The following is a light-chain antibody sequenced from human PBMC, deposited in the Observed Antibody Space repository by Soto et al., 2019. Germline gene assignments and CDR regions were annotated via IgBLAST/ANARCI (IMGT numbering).Light chain of an antibody. Sequence: QSALTQPRSVSGSPGQSVTISCTGTSNDVGYYNYVSWYQQHPGKGPKLLIYDVYKRPSGVPARFSGSKSGNTASLTISALQAEDEADYHCCSEAGSYTLLFGGGTKLTVL. V-gene: IGLV2-11*01. CDR3: CSEAGSYTLL. J-gene: IGLJ2*01. CDR2: DVY. CDR1: SNDVGYYNY.